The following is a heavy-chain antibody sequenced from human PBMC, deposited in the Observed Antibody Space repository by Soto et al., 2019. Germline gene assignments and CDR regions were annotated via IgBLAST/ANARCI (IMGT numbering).Heavy chain of an antibody. CDR1: GFIFSNYA. Sequence: EVQLLESGGGLVQPGGSLRLSCEASGFIFSNYAMTWVRQAAGKGLEWVSSISGPGGSTYYADSVQGRFTISTDNSKNTLFLQMHSLRADDTALYFCARDERIAVAGTDTWGQGILVTVTS. J-gene: IGHJ5*02. V-gene: IGHV3-23*01. CDR2: ISGPGGST. CDR3: ARDERIAVAGTDT. D-gene: IGHD6-19*01.